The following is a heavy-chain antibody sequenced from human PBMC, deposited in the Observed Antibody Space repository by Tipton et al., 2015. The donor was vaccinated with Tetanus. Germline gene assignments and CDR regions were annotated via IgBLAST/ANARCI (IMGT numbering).Heavy chain of an antibody. D-gene: IGHD6-6*01. J-gene: IGHJ5*02. CDR1: GASFSDYF. Sequence: TLSLTCAVYGASFSDYFWNWIRQQPGKGPEWIGYIYYSGDTFYNPSLKSRVTISVDTSKNQFSLNLRSVTAADTAVYYCARDQGGGRVVRLNWFDPWGQGTLVTVSP. CDR3: ARDQGGGRVVRLNWFDP. CDR2: IYYSGDT. V-gene: IGHV4-31*11.